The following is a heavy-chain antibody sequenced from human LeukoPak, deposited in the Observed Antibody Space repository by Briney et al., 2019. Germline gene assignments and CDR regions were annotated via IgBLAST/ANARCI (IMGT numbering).Heavy chain of an antibody. J-gene: IGHJ6*03. Sequence: PGRSLRLSCAASGFTFDDYAMHWVRQAPGKGLEWVSGISWNSGSIGYADSVKGRFTIPRDNAKNSLYLQMNSLRAEDMALYYCAKGGQWLESNYYYMDVWGKGTTVTVSS. CDR3: AKGGQWLESNYYYMDV. CDR2: ISWNSGSI. D-gene: IGHD6-19*01. CDR1: GFTFDDYA. V-gene: IGHV3-9*03.